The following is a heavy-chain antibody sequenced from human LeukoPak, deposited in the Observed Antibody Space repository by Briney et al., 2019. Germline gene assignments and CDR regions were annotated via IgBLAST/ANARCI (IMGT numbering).Heavy chain of an antibody. V-gene: IGHV4-4*02. J-gene: IGHJ4*02. CDR2: IYHSGST. D-gene: IGHD2-8*02. CDR1: GGSISSHNW. Sequence: SSETLSLTCAVSGGSISSHNWWSWVRQPPGRGLEWIGEIYHSGSTNYNPSLKSRVTISVDTSKNQFSLKLSSVTAADTAVYYCARGVLGMSADYWGQGTLVSVSS. CDR3: ARGVLGMSADY.